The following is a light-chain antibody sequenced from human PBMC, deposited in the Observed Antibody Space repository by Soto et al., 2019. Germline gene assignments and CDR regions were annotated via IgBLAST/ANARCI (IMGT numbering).Light chain of an antibody. CDR2: GAS. CDR3: QQYGSSPT. Sequence: EIVLTQSPGTLSLSPGDRATLSCRASQSVSSSYLAWYQQKPGQAPRLLIYGASSRATGIPDRFSGSGSGTDFTLTSSRLEPEDFAVYYCQQYGSSPTFGQGTKVEIK. J-gene: IGKJ1*01. V-gene: IGKV3-20*01. CDR1: QSVSSSY.